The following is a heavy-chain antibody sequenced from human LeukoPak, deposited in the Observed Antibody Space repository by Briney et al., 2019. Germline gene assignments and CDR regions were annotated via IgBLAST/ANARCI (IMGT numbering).Heavy chain of an antibody. Sequence: VGSVKVSFKASGYTFTSYDINWVRQATGQGLEWMGWMNPNSGNTGYAQKFQGRVTMTRNTSISTAYMELSSLRSEDTAVYYCARGLGVRGGENDYWGQGTLVTVSS. J-gene: IGHJ4*02. D-gene: IGHD3-10*01. V-gene: IGHV1-8*01. CDR2: MNPNSGNT. CDR3: ARGLGVRGGENDY. CDR1: GYTFTSYD.